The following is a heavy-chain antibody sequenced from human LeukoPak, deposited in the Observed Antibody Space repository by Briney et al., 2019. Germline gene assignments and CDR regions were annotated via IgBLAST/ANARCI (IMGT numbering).Heavy chain of an antibody. CDR1: GGSITNDY. D-gene: IGHD3-16*01. V-gene: IGHV4-59*01. CDR2: IHYSGTI. CDR3: ATSYDHGWLIGS. Sequence: SETLSLTCTVSGGSITNDYWNWIRQSSGKQLEWIGSIHYSGTINYSPSLKSRITISLDTSKNQISLKLSSVTAADTAMYYCATSYDHGWLIGSWGQGTLVTVSS. J-gene: IGHJ4*02.